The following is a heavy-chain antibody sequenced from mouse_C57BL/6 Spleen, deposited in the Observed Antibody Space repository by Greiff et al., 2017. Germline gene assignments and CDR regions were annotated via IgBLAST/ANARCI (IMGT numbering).Heavy chain of an antibody. V-gene: IGHV1-81*01. J-gene: IGHJ2*01. Sequence: QVQLQQSGAELARPGASVKLSCKASGYTFTSYGISWVKQRTGQGLEWIGEIYPRSGNTYYNEKFKGKATLTADKSSSTAYMELRRLTSEDTAVYFCARWNYGNYFDYWGQGTTLTVSS. CDR3: ARWNYGNYFDY. D-gene: IGHD1-1*01. CDR2: IYPRSGNT. CDR1: GYTFTSYG.